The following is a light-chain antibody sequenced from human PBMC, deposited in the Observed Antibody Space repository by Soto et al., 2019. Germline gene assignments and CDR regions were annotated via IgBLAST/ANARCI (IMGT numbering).Light chain of an antibody. CDR1: QSIGNN. CDR2: GAF. CDR3: HQYNNWPLT. J-gene: IGKJ4*01. Sequence: EVVMTQSPVTLSVSPGESATLSCRASQSIGNNLAGYQKKPGQAPRLLIYGAFTRATGIPARFRGSGSGTEFTLTISSLQSEDFAVYYCHQYNNWPLTVGGGTKVEIK. V-gene: IGKV3D-15*01.